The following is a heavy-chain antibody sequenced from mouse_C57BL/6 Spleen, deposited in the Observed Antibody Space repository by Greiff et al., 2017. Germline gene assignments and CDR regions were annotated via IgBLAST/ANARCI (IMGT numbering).Heavy chain of an antibody. J-gene: IGHJ2*01. Sequence: VQLQQSGPELVKPGASVKISCKASGYAFSSSWMNWVKQRPGKGLEWIGRIYPGDGDTNYNGKFKGKATLTADKSSSTAYMQLSSLTSEDSSVYFCARSDSSGYRYYFDYWGQGTTLTVSS. CDR3: ARSDSSGYRYYFDY. V-gene: IGHV1-82*01. CDR1: GYAFSSSW. D-gene: IGHD3-2*02. CDR2: IYPGDGDT.